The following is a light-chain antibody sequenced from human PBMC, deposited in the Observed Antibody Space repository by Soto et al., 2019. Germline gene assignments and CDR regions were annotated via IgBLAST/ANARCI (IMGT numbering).Light chain of an antibody. CDR2: VVT. CDR3: SSYSRTNTLV. CDR1: SSDVGDYPY. J-gene: IGLJ1*01. Sequence: QSVLTQPASVSGSPGQSITISCTGTSSDVGDYPYVSWYQQHPGKVPKLIIYVVTNRPSGVSGRFSGSKSENTASLTISGLQAEDEADYYCSSYSRTNTLVFGSGTKLTVL. V-gene: IGLV2-14*01.